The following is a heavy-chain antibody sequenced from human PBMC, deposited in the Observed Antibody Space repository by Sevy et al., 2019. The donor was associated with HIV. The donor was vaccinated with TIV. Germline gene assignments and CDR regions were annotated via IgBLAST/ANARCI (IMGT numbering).Heavy chain of an antibody. V-gene: IGHV3-23*01. CDR2: LSFGCGQI. J-gene: IGHJ4*02. D-gene: IGHD2-8*01. Sequence: GGSLRLSCAASGFTFSKYSMSWVCQPPGKGLEWVSTLSFGCGQINYADSVKGRFTISRDNSKSSVYLQMNNLRPEDTAVYYCAREGCTKPHDYWGQGILVTVSS. CDR3: AREGCTKPHDY. CDR1: GFTFSKYS.